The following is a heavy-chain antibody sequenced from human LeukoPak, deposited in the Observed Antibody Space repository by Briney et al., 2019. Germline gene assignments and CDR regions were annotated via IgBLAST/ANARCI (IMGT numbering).Heavy chain of an antibody. V-gene: IGHV3-30*04. J-gene: IGHJ6*04. CDR3: ARDASGYSSSWYSRNPLLDV. CDR2: ISYDGSNK. Sequence: PGGSLRLSCAASGFTFSSYAMHWVRQAPGKGLEWVAVISYDGSNKYYADSVKGRFTISRDNSKNTLYLQMNSLRAEDTAVYYCARDASGYSSSWYSRNPLLDVWGKGTTVTVSS. D-gene: IGHD6-13*01. CDR1: GFTFSSYA.